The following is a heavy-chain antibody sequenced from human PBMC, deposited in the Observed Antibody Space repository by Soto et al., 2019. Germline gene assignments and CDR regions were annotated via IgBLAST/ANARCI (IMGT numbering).Heavy chain of an antibody. Sequence: QVQLVESGGGVVQPGRSLRLSCAASGFTFSSYGMHWVRQAPGKGLEWVAVISYEGSNKYYADSVKGRFTISRDNSKNTLYLQMNSLRAEDTAVYYCAKSTLVVVTATYFDYWGQGTLVTVSS. CDR1: GFTFSSYG. D-gene: IGHD2-21*02. CDR3: AKSTLVVVTATYFDY. J-gene: IGHJ4*02. CDR2: ISYEGSNK. V-gene: IGHV3-30*18.